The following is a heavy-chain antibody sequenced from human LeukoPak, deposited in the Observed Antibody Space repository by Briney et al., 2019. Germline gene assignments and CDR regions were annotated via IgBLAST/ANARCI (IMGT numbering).Heavy chain of an antibody. CDR2: INPDGIST. D-gene: IGHD3-22*01. J-gene: IGHJ3*02. CDR1: GFTFSSYW. Sequence: GGSLRLSCAASGFTFSSYWMHWVRQAPGQAPGKGLVWVSRINPDGISTSYADSVRGRFTITRDNAKNTLYLQMNSLRAEDTAMYYCARAFDTSGYYVAEAFDIWGQGTMVTVSS. CDR3: ARAFDTSGYYVAEAFDI. V-gene: IGHV3-74*01.